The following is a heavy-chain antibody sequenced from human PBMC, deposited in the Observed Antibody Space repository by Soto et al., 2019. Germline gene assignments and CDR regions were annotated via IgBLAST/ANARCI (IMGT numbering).Heavy chain of an antibody. V-gene: IGHV3-23*01. D-gene: IGHD3-22*01. Sequence: GGSLRLSCAASGFTFSSYAMSWVRQAPGKGLEWVSAISGGGGSTYYADSVKGRFTISRDNSKNTLYLQMNSLRAEDTAVYYCAKRPPTSYYDPSGPYPFDYWGPGTRVTLSS. CDR2: ISGGGGST. J-gene: IGHJ4*02. CDR1: GFTFSSYA. CDR3: AKRPPTSYYDPSGPYPFDY.